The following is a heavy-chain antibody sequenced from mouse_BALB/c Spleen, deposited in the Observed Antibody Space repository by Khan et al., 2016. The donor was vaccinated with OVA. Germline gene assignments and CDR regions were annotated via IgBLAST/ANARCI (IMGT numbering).Heavy chain of an antibody. J-gene: IGHJ2*01. Sequence: QVRLQQSGAELAKPGASVKMSCKASGYTFTTYWMHWVKQRPGQGLEWLGYINPTSGYTDYNDKFKDRATLSADKSSSTAYMQLNSLTSEDAAVDYCTRDRIDYWGQGTTLTVSS. CDR2: INPTSGYT. CDR1: GYTFTTYW. CDR3: TRDRIDY. V-gene: IGHV1-7*01.